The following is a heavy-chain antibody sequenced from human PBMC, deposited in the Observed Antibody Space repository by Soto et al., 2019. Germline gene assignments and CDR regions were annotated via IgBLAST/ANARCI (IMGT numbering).Heavy chain of an antibody. D-gene: IGHD2-2*01. V-gene: IGHV3-33*01. Sequence: QVQLVESGGGVVQPGRSLRLSCAASGFTFSSYGMHWVRQAPGKGLEWVAGIWYDGSNKYYADSVKGRFTISRDNSKNTLYLPMNSLSAEDTAVYYCAREAPVTGYWSSTSCYYYYGMDVWGQGTTVTVSS. CDR1: GFTFSSYG. CDR2: IWYDGSNK. CDR3: AREAPVTGYWSSTSCYYYYGMDV. J-gene: IGHJ6*02.